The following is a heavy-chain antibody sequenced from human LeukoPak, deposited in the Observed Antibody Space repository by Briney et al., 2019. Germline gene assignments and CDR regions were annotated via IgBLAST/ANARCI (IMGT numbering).Heavy chain of an antibody. J-gene: IGHJ4*02. CDR3: ARHSAGSYYAY. CDR2: IKQDGSDK. D-gene: IGHD3-10*01. V-gene: IGHV3-7*01. CDR1: GFTFSSSW. Sequence: GGSLRLSCAASGFTFSSSWMSWVRQAPGKGLEWVAHIKQDGSDKYYLDSVKGRFTISRDNARNSLFLHLNSLRVEDTAMYYCARHSAGSYYAYWGQGTLVTVSS.